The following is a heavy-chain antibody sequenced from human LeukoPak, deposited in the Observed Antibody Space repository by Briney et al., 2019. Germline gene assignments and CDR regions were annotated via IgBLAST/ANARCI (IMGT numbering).Heavy chain of an antibody. CDR3: AKEDGEEYSSGWYKRNYFDN. CDR2: IYTSGST. Sequence: PSETLSLTCTVSGYSISSGHYWGWIRQPPGKGLEWIGRIYTSGSTNYNPSLKSRVTISVDTSKNQFSLKLSSVTAADTAVYYCAKEDGEEYSSGWYKRNYFDNWGQGTRVTVSS. D-gene: IGHD6-19*01. CDR1: GYSISSGHY. V-gene: IGHV4-38-2*02. J-gene: IGHJ4*02.